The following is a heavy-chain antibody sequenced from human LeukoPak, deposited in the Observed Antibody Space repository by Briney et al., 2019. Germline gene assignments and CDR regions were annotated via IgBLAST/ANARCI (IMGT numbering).Heavy chain of an antibody. CDR2: IYTSGST. Sequence: PSETLSLTCTVSGGSISSYYWSWIRQPAGKGLERIGRIYTSGSTNYNPSLKSRVTISVDKSKNQFSLKLSSVTAADTAVYYCARGLKSGSYYGYFDLWGRGTLVTVSS. J-gene: IGHJ2*01. CDR3: ARGLKSGSYYGYFDL. CDR1: GGSISSYY. V-gene: IGHV4-4*07. D-gene: IGHD1-26*01.